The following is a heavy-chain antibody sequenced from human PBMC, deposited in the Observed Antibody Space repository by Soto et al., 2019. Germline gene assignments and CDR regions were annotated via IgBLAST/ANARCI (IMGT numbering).Heavy chain of an antibody. Sequence: GXSVKVSCKASVYTFTSYAMHWVRQAPRQRLEWMGWINAGNGNTKYSQKFQGRVTITRDTSASTAYMELSSLRSEDTAVYYCARDYWELLGMDVWGQGNTVTVSS. CDR3: ARDYWELLGMDV. D-gene: IGHD1-26*01. V-gene: IGHV1-3*01. J-gene: IGHJ6*02. CDR2: INAGNGNT. CDR1: VYTFTSYA.